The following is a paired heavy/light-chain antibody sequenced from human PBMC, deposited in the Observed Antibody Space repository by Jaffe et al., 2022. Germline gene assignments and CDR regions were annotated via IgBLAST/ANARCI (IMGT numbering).Heavy chain of an antibody. J-gene: IGHJ4*02. CDR1: GYTFTTYY. Sequence: QVQLVQSGAEVKKPGASVKISCKASGYTFTTYYIHWVRQAPGQGLQWMGIINPGSGGTTYAQKFQGRVTMTRDTSTNTVYMELTSLTSEDTAVYYCARAGITGTSGPYWGQGTLVTVSS. D-gene: IGHD1-20*01. CDR3: ARAGITGTSGPY. CDR2: INPGSGGT. V-gene: IGHV1-46*01.
Light chain of an antibody. CDR3: GADHGSGNNYVYV. CDR2: VGTGGIVG. Sequence: QPVLTQSPSASASLGASVTLTCTLSSGYSNYKVDWYQQRPGEGPRFVMRVGTGGIVGSKGDGIPDRFSVLGSGLNRYLTIKNIQEEDESDYYCGADHGSGNNYVYVFGPGTKITVL. CDR1: SGYSNYK. J-gene: IGLJ1*01. V-gene: IGLV9-49*01.